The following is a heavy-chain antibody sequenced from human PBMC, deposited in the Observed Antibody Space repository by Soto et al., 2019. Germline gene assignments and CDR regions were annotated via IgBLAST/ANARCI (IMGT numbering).Heavy chain of an antibody. CDR3: ARIAARHRRYWFDP. V-gene: IGHV4-39*01. D-gene: IGHD6-6*01. CDR2: IYYSGST. J-gene: IGHJ5*02. Sequence: PSETLSLTCTVSGGSISSSSYYWGWIRQPPGKGLEWIGSIYYSGSTYYNPSLKSRVTISVDTSKNQFSLKLSSVTAADTAVYYCARIAARHRRYWFDPWGQGTLVTVSS. CDR1: GGSISSSSYY.